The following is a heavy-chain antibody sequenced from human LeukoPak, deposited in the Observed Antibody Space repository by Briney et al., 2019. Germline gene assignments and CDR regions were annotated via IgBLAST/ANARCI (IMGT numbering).Heavy chain of an antibody. CDR1: GYSFTSYG. Sequence: GASVKVSCKASGYSFTSYGISWVRQAPGQGLEWMGWISPFNGNTNYVQKFQGRVTMTTDTSTSTAYMELRSLRSDDTAVYYCARDRLIVVVPAAIYHYYGMDVWGQGTTVTVSS. D-gene: IGHD2-2*01. CDR3: ARDRLIVVVPAAIYHYYGMDV. CDR2: ISPFNGNT. J-gene: IGHJ6*02. V-gene: IGHV1-18*01.